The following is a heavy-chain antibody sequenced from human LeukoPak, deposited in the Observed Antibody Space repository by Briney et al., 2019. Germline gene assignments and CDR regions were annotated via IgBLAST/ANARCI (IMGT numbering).Heavy chain of an antibody. J-gene: IGHJ4*02. D-gene: IGHD3-3*01. CDR2: LTGDCNYI. CDR1: GFTFNDYT. V-gene: IGHV3-21*01. Sequence: GGSLRLSCAASGFTFNDYTMTWVRQAPGKGLEWVSSLTGDCNYIFYADSVKGRFTISRDNAQNSLFLELNSLRGEDTAVYYCARERNFYYFDYWGQGALVTVSS. CDR3: ARERNFYYFDY.